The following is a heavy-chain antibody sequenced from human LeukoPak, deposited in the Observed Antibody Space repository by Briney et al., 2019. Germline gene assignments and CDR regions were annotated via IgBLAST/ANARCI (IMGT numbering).Heavy chain of an antibody. Sequence: PSETLSLTCTVSGGSISSGDYYWSWIRQPPGKGLEWIGYIYYSGSTYYNPSLKSRVTISVDTSENQFSLKLSSVTAADTAVYYCARVISRHVHPYSGYDLDDYWGQGTLVTVSS. D-gene: IGHD5-12*01. J-gene: IGHJ4*02. CDR3: ARVISRHVHPYSGYDLDDY. CDR1: GGSISSGDYY. CDR2: IYYSGST. V-gene: IGHV4-30-4*01.